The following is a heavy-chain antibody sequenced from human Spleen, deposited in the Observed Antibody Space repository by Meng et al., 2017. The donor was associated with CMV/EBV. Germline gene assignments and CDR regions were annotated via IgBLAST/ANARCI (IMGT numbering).Heavy chain of an antibody. CDR2: IYPRDSDT. CDR3: ARRRAIPEATLNNVFYF. J-gene: IGHJ3*01. Sequence: GESLKISCKTSGYSFSNYWIAWVRQMPGKGLEWMGIIYPRDSDTTYSPSFQVQVTFSVDRYINTAYLQWSSLKDSDTAMYYCARRRAIPEATLNNVFYFWGQGTMVTVSS. CDR1: GYSFSNYW. V-gene: IGHV5-51*01. D-gene: IGHD2-2*02.